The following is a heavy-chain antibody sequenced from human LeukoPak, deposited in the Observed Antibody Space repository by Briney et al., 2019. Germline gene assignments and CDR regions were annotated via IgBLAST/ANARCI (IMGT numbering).Heavy chain of an antibody. D-gene: IGHD2-2*01. CDR2: IKQDGSER. Sequence: GGSLRLSCAASGFTFSSNLMTWVRQAPGKGLEWVADIKQDGSERHYVDSVKGRFTISRDNAKNSLYLQMNSLRAEDAAVYYCVRGGFTTSWYWYHWGQGALVTVSS. J-gene: IGHJ5*02. V-gene: IGHV3-7*01. CDR1: GFTFSSNL. CDR3: VRGGFTTSWYWYH.